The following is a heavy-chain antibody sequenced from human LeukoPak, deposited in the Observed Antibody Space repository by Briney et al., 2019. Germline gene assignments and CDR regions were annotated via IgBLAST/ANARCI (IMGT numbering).Heavy chain of an antibody. Sequence: GESLKISCKGSGYSFTSYWIGWVRQMSGKGLEWMGIIYPGDSDTRYSPSFQGQVTISADKSISTAYLQWSSLKASDTAMYYCARLPYYYGSGSPFDYWGQGTLVTVSS. D-gene: IGHD3-10*01. CDR2: IYPGDSDT. V-gene: IGHV5-51*01. CDR1: GYSFTSYW. J-gene: IGHJ4*02. CDR3: ARLPYYYGSGSPFDY.